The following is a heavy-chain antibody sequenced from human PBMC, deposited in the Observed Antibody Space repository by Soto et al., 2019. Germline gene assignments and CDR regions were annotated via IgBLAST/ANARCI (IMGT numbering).Heavy chain of an antibody. Sequence: GGSLRLSCVGSGFTFSTYSINWVRQAPGKGLEWVSSTSSRSDIYYADSVKGRFTISRDNAKNSVSLQMNSLRAEDTAVYYCAKEPARYYYGSGSYSPDAFDIWGQGTMVTVSS. D-gene: IGHD3-10*01. J-gene: IGHJ3*02. CDR3: AKEPARYYYGSGSYSPDAFDI. CDR2: TSSRSDI. V-gene: IGHV3-21*04. CDR1: GFTFSTYS.